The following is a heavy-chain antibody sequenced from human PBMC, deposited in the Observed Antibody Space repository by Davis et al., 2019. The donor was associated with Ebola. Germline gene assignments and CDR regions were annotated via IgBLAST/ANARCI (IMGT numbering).Heavy chain of an antibody. CDR3: ARTYVAYYYGSGRSGGMDV. Sequence: MPSETLSLTCTVSGGSISSYYWSWIRQPPGKGLEWIGYIYHSGSTYYNPSLKSRVTISVDTSKNQFSLKLSSVTAADTAVYYCARTYVAYYYGSGRSGGMDVWGQGTTVTVSS. D-gene: IGHD3-10*01. V-gene: IGHV4-59*04. CDR1: GGSISSYY. J-gene: IGHJ6*02. CDR2: IYHSGST.